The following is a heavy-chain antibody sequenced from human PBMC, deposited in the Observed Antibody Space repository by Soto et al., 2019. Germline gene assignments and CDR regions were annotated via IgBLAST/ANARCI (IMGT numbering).Heavy chain of an antibody. CDR3: TSPGEWGFTMLVVDFRN. CDR1: GFTFGDYA. Sequence: QPGGSLRLSCTASGFTFGDYAMSWVRQAPGKWLEWVGFIRSKAYGGTTEYAASVKGRFTISRDDSKSIAYLQMNSLKTEDTAVYYCTSPGEWGFTMLVVDFRNWGQGTLVTVSA. J-gene: IGHJ4*02. V-gene: IGHV3-49*04. D-gene: IGHD3-22*01. CDR2: IRSKAYGGTT.